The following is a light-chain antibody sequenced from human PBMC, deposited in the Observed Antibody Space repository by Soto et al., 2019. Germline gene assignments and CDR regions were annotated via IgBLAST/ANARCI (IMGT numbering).Light chain of an antibody. Sequence: EIELTQSPGTLSLSPGESATLSCRVRQTTSPKYVAWYQQRRGLGRGLLGYWASKRAAGIPDRFRGSGSGSEFSLTISGLEPEDFAVYFCQHFGSSPPVIFGQGTRLEIK. J-gene: IGKJ5*01. CDR1: QTTSPKY. CDR3: QHFGSSPPVI. V-gene: IGKV3-20*01. CDR2: WAS.